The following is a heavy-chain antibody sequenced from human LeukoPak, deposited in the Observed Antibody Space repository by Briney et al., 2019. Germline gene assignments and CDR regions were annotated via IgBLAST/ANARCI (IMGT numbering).Heavy chain of an antibody. D-gene: IGHD5-12*01. CDR1: GYTFNGYG. Sequence: PGGSLRLSCAASGYTFNGYGMHWVRQAPGKGLEWVAFVGHDGNDKYYADSVKGRFTISRDNSKNTLYLQMNSLRSEDTAVYYRLSGYDLSWGQGTLVTVSS. CDR2: VGHDGNDK. CDR3: LSGYDLS. J-gene: IGHJ1*01. V-gene: IGHV3-30*02.